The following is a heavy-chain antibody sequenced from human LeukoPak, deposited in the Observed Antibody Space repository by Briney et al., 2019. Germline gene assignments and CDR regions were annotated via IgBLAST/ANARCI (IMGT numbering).Heavy chain of an antibody. Sequence: GGSLRLSSAASGFTFSSYSMNWVRKAPGKGREWVSSISSSSSYIYYADSVKGRFTISRDNAKNSLYRQMNSLRAEDTAVYYCARDYYDSSGYYLSNYWGQGALVTVSS. V-gene: IGHV3-21*01. D-gene: IGHD3-22*01. CDR3: ARDYYDSSGYYLSNY. J-gene: IGHJ4*02. CDR2: ISSSSSYI. CDR1: GFTFSSYS.